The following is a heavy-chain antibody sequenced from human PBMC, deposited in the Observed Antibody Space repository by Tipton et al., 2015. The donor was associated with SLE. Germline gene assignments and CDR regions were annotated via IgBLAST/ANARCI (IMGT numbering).Heavy chain of an antibody. V-gene: IGHV3-48*01. D-gene: IGHD3-3*01. CDR2: VYENDFTN. CDR1: GFTFSSYA. J-gene: IGHJ6*03. Sequence: SLRLSCAASGFTFSSYAMSWVRQAPGKGLEWIGYVYENDFTNYNPSLKSRVTISLDPSKSSLYLQMNSLRAEDTAVCYCARDSGEWLTFYFYSYMDVWGKGTTVTVSS. CDR3: ARDSGEWLTFYFYSYMDV.